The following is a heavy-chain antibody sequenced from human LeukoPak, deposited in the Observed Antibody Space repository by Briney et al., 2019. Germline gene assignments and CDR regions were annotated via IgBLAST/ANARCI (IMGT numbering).Heavy chain of an antibody. CDR1: GFTFSSYA. D-gene: IGHD2-15*01. V-gene: IGHV3-23*01. CDR2: ISGSGGST. J-gene: IGHJ6*02. Sequence: GGSLRLPCAASGFTFSSYAMSWVRQAPGKGLEWVSAISGSGGSTYYADSVKGRFTISRDNSKNTLYLQMNSLRAEDTAVYYCAKDVGTLLLYYGIDVWGQGTTVTVSS. CDR3: AKDVGTLLLYYGIDV.